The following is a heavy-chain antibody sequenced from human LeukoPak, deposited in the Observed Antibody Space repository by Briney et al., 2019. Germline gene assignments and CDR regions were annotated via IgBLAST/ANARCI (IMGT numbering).Heavy chain of an antibody. J-gene: IGHJ4*02. V-gene: IGHV3-49*04. CDR3: TRDHRGYCSGGSCYVY. CDR2: IRSKAYGGTT. Sequence: GGSLRLSCTASGFTFGDYAMSWVRQAPGKGLEWVGFIRSKAYGGTTEYAASVKGRFPISRDDSKSIAYLQMNSLKTEDTAVYYCTRDHRGYCSGGSCYVYWGQGTLVTVSS. D-gene: IGHD2-15*01. CDR1: GFTFGDYA.